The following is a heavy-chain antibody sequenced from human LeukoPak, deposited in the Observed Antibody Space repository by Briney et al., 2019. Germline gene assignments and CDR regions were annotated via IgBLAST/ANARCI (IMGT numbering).Heavy chain of an antibody. CDR1: GFTFTTYA. V-gene: IGHV3-23*01. Sequence: GGSLRLSCAASGFTFTTYAMSWVRQAPGKGLEWVASLSGNEDLVWYPDSLRGRFTISRDNSKNTLYLQLNSLRVEDTAVYYCAKGILAPWYFDLWGRGTLVTVSS. D-gene: IGHD3-3*02. CDR2: LSGNEDLV. J-gene: IGHJ2*01. CDR3: AKGILAPWYFDL.